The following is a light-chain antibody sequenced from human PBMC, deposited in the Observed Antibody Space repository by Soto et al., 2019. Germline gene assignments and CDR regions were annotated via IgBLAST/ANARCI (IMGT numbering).Light chain of an antibody. J-gene: IGKJ2*01. CDR2: AAT. CDR1: QDISNY. CDR3: QQCVKLPYT. V-gene: IGKV1-33*01. Sequence: DIQMTQSPSSLSASVGDRVTITCQARQDISNYVNWYQQKPGKTPKLLINAATDLETGVPSRFSGSGSGTEFTFTISSLQPADIATYYCQQCVKLPYTFGQGTKLEIK.